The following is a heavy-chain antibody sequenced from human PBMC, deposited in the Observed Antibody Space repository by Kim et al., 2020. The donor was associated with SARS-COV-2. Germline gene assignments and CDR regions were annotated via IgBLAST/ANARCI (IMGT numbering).Heavy chain of an antibody. D-gene: IGHD3-22*01. J-gene: IGHJ5*02. CDR2: IYYSGST. Sequence: SETLSLTCTVSGGSISSSSYYWGWIRQPPGKGLEWIGSIYYSGSTYYNPSLKSRVTISVDTSKNQFSLKLSSVTAADTAVYYCARQGITMIDPLPWGQGTLVTVSS. CDR3: ARQGITMIDPLP. CDR1: GGSISSSSYY. V-gene: IGHV4-39*01.